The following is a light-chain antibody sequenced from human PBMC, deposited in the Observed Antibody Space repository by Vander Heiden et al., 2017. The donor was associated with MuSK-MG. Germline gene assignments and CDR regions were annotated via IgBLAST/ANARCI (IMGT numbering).Light chain of an antibody. CDR3: QQTYSSSWT. Sequence: DVQMTQSPSSLSASVGDRVTITCRASQSISNRLNWYRQKPGRTPWLLIYAASGLQSGVPSRFSGSGSGTDFTLTISSLQPEDFATYYCQQTYSSSWTFGQGTTVEI. V-gene: IGKV1-39*01. J-gene: IGKJ1*01. CDR2: AAS. CDR1: QSISNR.